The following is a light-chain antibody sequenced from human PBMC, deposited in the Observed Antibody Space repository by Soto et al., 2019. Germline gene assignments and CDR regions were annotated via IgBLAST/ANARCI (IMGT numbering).Light chain of an antibody. CDR2: GNS. V-gene: IGLV1-40*01. CDR3: QSYDSSVSIYV. Sequence: QSVLTQPPSVSGAPGQRVTISCTGSSSNIGAGYDVHWYQQLPGTAPKLLIYGNSNRPSGVPDRFSGSKSGTSASLAITGLQAEDEADFYCQSYDSSVSIYVFETGTKLTVL. CDR1: SSNIGAGYD. J-gene: IGLJ1*01.